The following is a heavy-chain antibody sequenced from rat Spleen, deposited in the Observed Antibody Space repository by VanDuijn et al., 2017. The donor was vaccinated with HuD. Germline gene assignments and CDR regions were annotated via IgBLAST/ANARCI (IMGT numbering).Heavy chain of an antibody. CDR2: INKDSRTI. Sequence: EVQLVESDGGLVQPGRSLKLSCAASGFNFNDYWMGWVRQAPGKGLEWIGEINKDSRTINYTPSLKDKFTISRDNAQNTLYLQMNKLGSGDTAIYYCAREEAGIDFWGQGVMVTVSS. V-gene: IGHV4-2*01. CDR3: AREEAGIDF. D-gene: IGHD1-4*01. J-gene: IGHJ2*01. CDR1: GFNFNDYW.